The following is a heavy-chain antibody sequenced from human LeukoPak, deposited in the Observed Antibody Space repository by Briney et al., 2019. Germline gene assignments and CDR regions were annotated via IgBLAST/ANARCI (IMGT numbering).Heavy chain of an antibody. CDR2: IYYSAST. CDR1: GGSISSYY. D-gene: IGHD1-1*01. V-gene: IGHV4-59*01. Sequence: KPSETLSLTCTVSGGSISSYYWSWIRQPPGKGLEWIGCIYYSASTNYNPSLKSRVTISGDTSKNQFSLKLTSLTAADTAVYYCARGVPGYNSVSNPFDYWGQGTLVTVSS. J-gene: IGHJ4*02. CDR3: ARGVPGYNSVSNPFDY.